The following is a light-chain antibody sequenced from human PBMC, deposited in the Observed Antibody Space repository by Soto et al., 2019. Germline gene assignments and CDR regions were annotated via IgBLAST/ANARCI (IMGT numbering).Light chain of an antibody. Sequence: EIVMTQSPATLSVSPGERATLSCRASQSISTALAWYQQKPGQPPRLLIYSASIRATGVPARFTGSGSGSEFTLTISGLQSDDFAVYYCQQGHNWPLTFGQGTRLEI. J-gene: IGKJ2*01. V-gene: IGKV3-15*01. CDR3: QQGHNWPLT. CDR2: SAS. CDR1: QSISTA.